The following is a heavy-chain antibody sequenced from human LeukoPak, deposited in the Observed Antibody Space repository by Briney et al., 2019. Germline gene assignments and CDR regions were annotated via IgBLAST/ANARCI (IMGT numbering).Heavy chain of an antibody. CDR2: ISSSSYI. V-gene: IGHV3-21*01. CDR1: GFTFSSYS. Sequence: GGSLRLSCAASGFTFSSYSMNWVRQAPGKGLEWVSSISSSSYIYYADSVKGRFTISRDNAKNSLYLQMNSLRAEDTAVYYCARDPYNSGAFDIWGRGTMVTVSS. CDR3: ARDPYNSGAFDI. D-gene: IGHD1-20*01. J-gene: IGHJ3*02.